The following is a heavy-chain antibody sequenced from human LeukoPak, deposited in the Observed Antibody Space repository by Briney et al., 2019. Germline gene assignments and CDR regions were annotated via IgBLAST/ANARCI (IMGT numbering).Heavy chain of an antibody. CDR3: ARGVVSNWFDP. CDR1: GGSISSSSDY. Sequence: PSETLSLTCSVSGGSISSSSDYWGWIRQPPGKGLEWIASIYYSGSTYYNPSLKSRVTMSLDTSKNQFSLRLNSVTAADTAVYYCARGVVSNWFDPWGQGTLVIVSS. J-gene: IGHJ5*02. V-gene: IGHV4-39*07. D-gene: IGHD3-3*01. CDR2: IYYSGST.